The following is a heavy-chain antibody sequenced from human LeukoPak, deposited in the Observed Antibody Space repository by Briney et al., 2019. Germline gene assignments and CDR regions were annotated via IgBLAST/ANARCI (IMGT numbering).Heavy chain of an antibody. CDR3: ARDKGPITIPDYYYGMDV. CDR2: ISSSSSYT. D-gene: IGHD3-9*01. J-gene: IGHJ6*02. CDR1: GFTFSDYY. Sequence: GGSLRLSCAASGFTFSDYYMSWIRQAPGKGLEWVSNISSSSSYTNYADSVKGRFTISRDNAKNSLYLQMNSLRAEDTAVYYCARDKGPITIPDYYYGMDVWGQGTTVTVSS. V-gene: IGHV3-11*05.